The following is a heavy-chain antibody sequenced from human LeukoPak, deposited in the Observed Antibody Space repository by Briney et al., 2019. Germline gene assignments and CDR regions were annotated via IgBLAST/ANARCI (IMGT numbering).Heavy chain of an antibody. CDR1: RFTFTNYA. J-gene: IGHJ6*03. CDR2: ISGSGRST. V-gene: IGHV3-23*01. CDR3: AKDLLSDYYYYYMDV. Sequence: PGGSLRLSCAASRFTFTNYAMSWVRQAPGKGLEWVSAISGSGRSTSYADSVKGRFTISRDNSKTTLYLQMNSLRAEDTAVYYCAKDLLSDYYYYYMDVWGKGTTVTVSS. D-gene: IGHD2-2*01.